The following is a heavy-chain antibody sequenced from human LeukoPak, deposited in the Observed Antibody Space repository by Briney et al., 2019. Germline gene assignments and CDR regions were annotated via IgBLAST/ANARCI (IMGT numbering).Heavy chain of an antibody. Sequence: TLKPSSTVSGFTLTRFGIRWVRQAPGPAIPWIGCISAYNGNTNYAQKLHGRVTMTTDTSTSTAYMELRSLRSDDTAVYYCARDPDIAARPWYYYYMDVWGKGTTVTVSS. V-gene: IGHV1-18*01. J-gene: IGHJ6*03. D-gene: IGHD6-6*01. CDR1: GFTLTRFG. CDR2: ISAYNGNT. CDR3: ARDPDIAARPWYYYYMDV.